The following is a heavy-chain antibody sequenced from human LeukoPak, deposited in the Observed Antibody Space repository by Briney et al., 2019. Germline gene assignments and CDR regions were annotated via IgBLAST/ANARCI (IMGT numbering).Heavy chain of an antibody. V-gene: IGHV3-23*01. J-gene: IGHJ4*02. Sequence: GGSLRLSCAASGFTFSTYAMSWVRQAPGKGLEWVATVSGSGGNTHYADSVKGRFTISRDNTKNTLSLQMNSLRAEGTAVYYCAKDIPYYYDSNVYYWGQGTLVTVSS. CDR1: GFTFSTYA. CDR2: VSGSGGNT. D-gene: IGHD3-22*01. CDR3: AKDIPYYYDSNVYY.